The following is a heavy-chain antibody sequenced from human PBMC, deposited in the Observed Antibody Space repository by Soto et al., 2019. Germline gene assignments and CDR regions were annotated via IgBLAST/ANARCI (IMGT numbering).Heavy chain of an antibody. J-gene: IGHJ4*02. V-gene: IGHV3-23*01. CDR2: ISGSGGRP. Sequence: SMSHSSAASGFTVSSYAMRRVLQEQGKGLEWVSAISGSGGRPYFADSVKGRFTMSRDNAKNTMYVGEDSLGGEDTAVYYCAKAFDSDDCSGIDYWDEGTLVTVSS. CDR1: GFTVSSYA. D-gene: IGHD3-22*01. CDR3: AKAFDSDDCSGIDY.